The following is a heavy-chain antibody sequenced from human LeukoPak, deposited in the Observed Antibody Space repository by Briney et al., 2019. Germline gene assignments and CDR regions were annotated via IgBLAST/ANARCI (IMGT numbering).Heavy chain of an antibody. Sequence: SETLSLTCTVSGGSISSYYWSWIRQPPGKGLEWIGYIYHSGSTNYNPSLKRRVTISVDTSKNQFSLKLSSVTAADTAVYYCARDKLAAAGTFDYWGQGTLVTVSS. CDR1: GGSISSYY. CDR3: ARDKLAAAGTFDY. J-gene: IGHJ4*02. V-gene: IGHV4-59*12. D-gene: IGHD6-13*01. CDR2: IYHSGST.